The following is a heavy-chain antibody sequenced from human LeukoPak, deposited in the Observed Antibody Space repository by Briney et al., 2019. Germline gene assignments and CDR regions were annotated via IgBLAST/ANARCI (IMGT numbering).Heavy chain of an antibody. V-gene: IGHV3-11*04. CDR1: GFTFSDYY. CDR3: AREEVYYDILTGYLGY. D-gene: IGHD3-9*01. CDR2: ISSSSSTI. J-gene: IGHJ4*02. Sequence: GGSLRLSCAASGFTFSDYYMSWLRQAPGKGLEWVSYISSSSSTIYYADSVKGRFTISRDNAKNSLYLQMNSLRAEDTAVYYCAREEVYYDILTGYLGYWGQGTLVTVSS.